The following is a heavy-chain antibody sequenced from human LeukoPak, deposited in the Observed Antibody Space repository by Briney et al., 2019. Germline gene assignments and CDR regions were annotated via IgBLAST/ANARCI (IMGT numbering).Heavy chain of an antibody. V-gene: IGHV1-69*13. J-gene: IGHJ4*02. Sequence: ASVKVSCKASGGTFSSYAISWVRQAPGQGLEWMGGIIPIFGTANYAQKFQGRVTITADESTSTAYMELSSLRSEDTAVYYCARDVGGYDFWSGSISDGYRLDYWGQGTLVTVSS. CDR1: GGTFSSYA. CDR3: ARDVGGYDFWSGSISDGYRLDY. CDR2: IIPIFGTA. D-gene: IGHD3-3*01.